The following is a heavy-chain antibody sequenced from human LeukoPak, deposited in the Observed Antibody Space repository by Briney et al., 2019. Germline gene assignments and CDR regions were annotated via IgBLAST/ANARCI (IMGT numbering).Heavy chain of an antibody. CDR3: ARDAPYSGGCCAFDI. CDR1: GFIFRSYA. D-gene: IGHD6-19*01. Sequence: GGSLRLSCVDSGFIFRSYALHWLRQAPGKGLEWVAVISADGNEQYYADSVKGRFTMSRDNSKNTLFLQMTSLRTDDTAVYFCARDAPYSGGCCAFDIWGQGTLVTVSS. CDR2: ISADGNEQ. J-gene: IGHJ4*02. V-gene: IGHV3-30-3*01.